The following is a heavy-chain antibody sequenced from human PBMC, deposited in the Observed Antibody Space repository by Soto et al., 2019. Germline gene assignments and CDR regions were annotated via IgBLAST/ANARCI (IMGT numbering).Heavy chain of an antibody. CDR1: GFTFSSYA. Sequence: GGSLRLSCAASGFTFSSYAMIWVCQAPGKGLEWVSAISGSGGSTYYADSVKGRFTTSRDNTNNPLYLQMNSLRAEDTALYYCAEEGTNTYDFWISPHYYYGMDVWGQGTTVTVSS. V-gene: IGHV3-23*01. D-gene: IGHD3-3*01. CDR3: AEEGTNTYDFWISPHYYYGMDV. J-gene: IGHJ6*02. CDR2: ISGSGGST.